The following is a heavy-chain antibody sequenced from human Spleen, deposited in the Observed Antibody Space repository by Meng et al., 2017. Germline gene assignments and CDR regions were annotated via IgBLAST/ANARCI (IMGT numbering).Heavy chain of an antibody. V-gene: IGHV4-4*02. CDR2: IFYTGTT. Sequence: QVHLREAGPGLVKPSGTLSLTGAASGGSFLNSTWWSWVRQFPGKGLEWIGDIFYTGTTNYNPSLKRRVTISVDKSKHQFSLILTSVTAADTATDYCAGVDVDTGVPSWGQGTLVTVSS. D-gene: IGHD5-18*01. CDR1: GGSFLNSTW. J-gene: IGHJ5*02. CDR3: AGVDVDTGVPS.